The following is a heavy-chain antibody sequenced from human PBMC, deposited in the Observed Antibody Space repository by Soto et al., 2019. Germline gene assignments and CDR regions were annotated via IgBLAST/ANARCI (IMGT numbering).Heavy chain of an antibody. V-gene: IGHV4-31*03. J-gene: IGHJ4*02. CDR2: LSYSGST. CDR3: ARRYGGNFDY. D-gene: IGHD2-15*01. Sequence: QVQLQESGPGLVKPSQTLSLTCTVSGGSISSGGYYWSWIRQHPGKGLEWIGYLSYSGSTCYHPSLKSRVTISVDTSKNQFSLKLSSVTAADTAVYYCARRYGGNFDYWGQGTLVTVSS. CDR1: GGSISSGGYY.